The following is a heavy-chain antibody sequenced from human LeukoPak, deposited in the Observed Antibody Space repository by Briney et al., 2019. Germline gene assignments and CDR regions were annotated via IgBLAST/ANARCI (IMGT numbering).Heavy chain of an antibody. CDR2: ISTNGGST. Sequence: GGSLRLSCAASGFTFSSYAMHWVRQAPGKGLEYVSAISTNGGSTYYANSVKGRFTISRDNSKNTLYLQMGSLREEDMAVYYCARGTGSSGWYVSAQHYFDYWGQGTLVTVSS. D-gene: IGHD6-19*01. V-gene: IGHV3-64*01. J-gene: IGHJ4*02. CDR1: GFTFSSYA. CDR3: ARGTGSSGWYVSAQHYFDY.